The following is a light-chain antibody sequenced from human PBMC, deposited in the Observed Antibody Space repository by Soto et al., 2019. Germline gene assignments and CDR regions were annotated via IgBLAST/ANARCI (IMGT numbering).Light chain of an antibody. Sequence: EIVMTQSPATLSVAPGERATLSCRASQRVSSNLAWYQQKPGQAPRLLIYGASTRATGIPARVSGSGPGTEFTLSISCLQSEDLAVYYCQQYNNWPPWTFGQGTKVEIK. CDR3: QQYNNWPPWT. CDR2: GAS. CDR1: QRVSSN. J-gene: IGKJ1*01. V-gene: IGKV3-15*01.